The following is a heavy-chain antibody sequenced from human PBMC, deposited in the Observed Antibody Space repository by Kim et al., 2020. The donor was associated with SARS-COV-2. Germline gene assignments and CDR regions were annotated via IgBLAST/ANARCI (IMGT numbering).Heavy chain of an antibody. CDR1: GFTFSSYG. D-gene: IGHD6-6*01. CDR3: ARGPPLRTGSAVYSSSTGGMDV. V-gene: IGHV3-33*01. J-gene: IGHJ6*02. Sequence: GGSLRLSCAASGFTFSSYGMHWVRQAPGKGLEWVAVIWYDGSNKYYADSVKGRFTISRDNSKNTLYLQMNSLRAEDTAVYYCARGPPLRTGSAVYSSSTGGMDVWGQGTTVTVSS. CDR2: IWYDGSNK.